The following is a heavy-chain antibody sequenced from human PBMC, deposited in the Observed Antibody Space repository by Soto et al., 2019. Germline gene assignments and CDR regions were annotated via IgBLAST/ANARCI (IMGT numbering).Heavy chain of an antibody. CDR1: GGTFSSYT. CDR2: IIPILGIA. V-gene: IGHV1-69*02. CDR3: ASELRYFGRLGIDY. Sequence: GASVKVSCKASGGTFSSYTISWVRQAPGQGLEWMGRIIPILGIANYAQKFQGRVTITADKSTSTAYMELSSLRSEDTAVYYCASELRYFGRLGIDYWGQGTLVTVSS. D-gene: IGHD3-9*01. J-gene: IGHJ4*02.